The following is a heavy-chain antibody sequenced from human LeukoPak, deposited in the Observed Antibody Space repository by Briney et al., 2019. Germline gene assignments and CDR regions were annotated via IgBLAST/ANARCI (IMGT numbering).Heavy chain of an antibody. D-gene: IGHD2-15*01. CDR2: ISGSGGST. CDR1: GFTFSSYA. J-gene: IGHJ3*02. CDR3: ARGSGPDAFDI. V-gene: IGHV3-23*01. Sequence: GGSLRLSCAASGFTFSSYAMSWVRQAPGKGLEWVSAISGSGGSTYYADSVKGRFTISRENAKNSLYLQMNSLRAGDMAVYYCARGSGPDAFDIWGQGTMVTVSS.